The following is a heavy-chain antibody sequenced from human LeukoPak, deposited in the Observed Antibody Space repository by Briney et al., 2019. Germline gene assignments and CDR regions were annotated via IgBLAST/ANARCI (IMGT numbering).Heavy chain of an antibody. CDR2: ISAYNGNT. V-gene: IGHV1-18*01. D-gene: IGHD3-22*01. CDR3: ARDREYYYDSSGYSYFDY. CDR1: GGTFSSYG. Sequence: ASVKVSCKASGGTFSSYGISWVRQAPGQGLEWMGWISAYNGNTNYAQKLQGRVTMTTDTSTSTAYMELRSLRSDDTAVYYCARDREYYYDSSGYSYFDYWGQGTLVTVSS. J-gene: IGHJ4*02.